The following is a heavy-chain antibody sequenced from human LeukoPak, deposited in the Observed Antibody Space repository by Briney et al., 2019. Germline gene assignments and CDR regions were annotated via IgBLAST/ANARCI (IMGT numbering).Heavy chain of an antibody. CDR1: RFTFSRYG. CDR2: ISYDGSNK. Sequence: GGSLRLSCAASRFTFSRYGMHWVRQAPGKGLEWVAVISYDGSNKYYADSVKGRFTISRDNSENTLYLQMNSLRAEDTAVYYCAREGEGYYGAFDIWGQGTMVTVSS. J-gene: IGHJ3*02. V-gene: IGHV3-30*03. D-gene: IGHD3-10*01. CDR3: AREGEGYYGAFDI.